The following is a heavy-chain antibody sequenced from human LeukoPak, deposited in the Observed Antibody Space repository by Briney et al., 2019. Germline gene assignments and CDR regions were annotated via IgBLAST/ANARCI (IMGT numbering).Heavy chain of an antibody. CDR2: IASDGSST. D-gene: IGHD4-23*01. V-gene: IGHV3-74*01. Sequence: GGSLTLSCAASGFTFSSYWRNWVRHAPGKGLVWVSRIASDGSSTTYADCVKGRFSISRDNATTTLYLQMHSLRVEDTAVYYCARGRPHGNDYWGQGTLVTVSS. CDR1: GFTFSSYW. CDR3: ARGRPHGNDY. J-gene: IGHJ4*02.